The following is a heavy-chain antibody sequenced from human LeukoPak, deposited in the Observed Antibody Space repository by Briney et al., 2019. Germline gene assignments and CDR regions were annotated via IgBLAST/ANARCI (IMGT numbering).Heavy chain of an antibody. V-gene: IGHV3-23*01. D-gene: IGHD5-24*01. CDR3: AKQFVDI. CDR2: LSGSGDDT. J-gene: IGHJ5*02. CDR1: GFTFNIYN. Sequence: GGSLRLSCAASGFTFNIYNMNWVRQAPGKGLEWVSSLSGSGDDTSYADFVKGRFTISRDNSRDTLYLQMNSLRAEDTGVYYCAKQFVDIWGQGTLVTVSS.